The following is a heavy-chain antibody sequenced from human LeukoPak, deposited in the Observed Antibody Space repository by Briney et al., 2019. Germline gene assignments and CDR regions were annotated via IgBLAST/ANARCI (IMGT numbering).Heavy chain of an antibody. CDR1: GFTFSSYA. Sequence: PGRSLRLSCAASGFTFSSYAMHWVRQAPGKGLEWVAVISYDGSNKYYADSVKGRFTISRDNSKNTLYLQMNSLRAEDTAVYYCAFSSGWTFDYWGQGTPVTVSS. CDR2: ISYDGSNK. J-gene: IGHJ4*02. D-gene: IGHD6-19*01. CDR3: AFSSGWTFDY. V-gene: IGHV3-30-3*01.